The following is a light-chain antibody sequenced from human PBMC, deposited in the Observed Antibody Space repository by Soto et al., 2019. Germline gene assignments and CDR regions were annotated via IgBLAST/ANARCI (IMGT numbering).Light chain of an antibody. CDR2: EVS. CDR3: CSYAGSSTYV. CDR1: SSDVGSYNL. Sequence: QSALTQPASVSGSPGQSITISCTGTSSDVGSYNLVSWYQQHPGKAPKVMIYEVSKRPSGVPNRFSGSKSGNTASLTISGLQAEEEADYYCCSYAGSSTYVSGPGTKVPVL. J-gene: IGLJ1*01. V-gene: IGLV2-23*02.